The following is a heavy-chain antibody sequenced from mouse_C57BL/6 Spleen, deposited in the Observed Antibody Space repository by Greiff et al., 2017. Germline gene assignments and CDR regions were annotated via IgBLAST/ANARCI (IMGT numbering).Heavy chain of an antibody. CDR2: IDPSDSYT. J-gene: IGHJ2*01. V-gene: IGHV1-50*01. Sequence: VQLQQPGAELVKPGASVKLSCKASGYTFTSYWMQWVKQRPGQGLEWIGEIDPSDSYTNYNQKFKGKATLTVDTSSSTAYMQLSSLTSEDSAVYYCARGTTVVAPFDDWGQGTTLTVSS. D-gene: IGHD1-1*01. CDR3: ARGTTVVAPFDD. CDR1: GYTFTSYW.